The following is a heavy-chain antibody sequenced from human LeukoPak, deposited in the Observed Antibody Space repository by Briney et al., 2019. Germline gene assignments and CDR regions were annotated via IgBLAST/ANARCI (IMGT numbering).Heavy chain of an antibody. V-gene: IGHV4-34*01. CDR3: ARHPVNYYGSGSYYRGFDP. Sequence: SETLSLTCAVYGGSFSGDYWSWIRQPPGKGLEWIGEINHSGSTNYNPSLKSRVTISVDTSKNQFSLKLSSVTAADTAVYYCARHPVNYYGSGSYYRGFDPWGQGTLVTVSS. CDR1: GGSFSGDY. J-gene: IGHJ5*02. CDR2: INHSGST. D-gene: IGHD3-10*01.